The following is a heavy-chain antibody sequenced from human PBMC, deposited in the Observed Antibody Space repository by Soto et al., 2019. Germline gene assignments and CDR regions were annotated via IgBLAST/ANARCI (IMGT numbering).Heavy chain of an antibody. CDR2: ISGSGGST. J-gene: IGHJ4*02. CDR1: GFTFRTYA. Sequence: EVQLLESGGVLVQPGGSLRLSCAASGFTFRTYAMSWVRQAPGKGLEWVSAISGSGGSTYYAESVKGRFTISRDNTKNTLYLQMNSLRAEDTDVYYCAKNWDTTSSSSSHWGQGTLVTVSS. D-gene: IGHD6-6*01. CDR3: AKNWDTTSSSSSH. V-gene: IGHV3-23*01.